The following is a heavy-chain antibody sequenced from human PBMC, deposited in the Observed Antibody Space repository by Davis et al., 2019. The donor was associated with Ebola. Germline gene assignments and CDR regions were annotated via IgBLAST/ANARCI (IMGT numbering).Heavy chain of an antibody. CDR2: INPYSGGT. CDR3: ARGPRISVLLVVTLEY. D-gene: IGHD3-22*01. CDR1: GYTFTAYY. V-gene: IGHV1-2*02. J-gene: IGHJ4*02. Sequence: AASVQVSCKASGYTFTAYYMIWVRHPPGQGLEWMGWINPYSGGTNYAQKFQGRVTMTRDTSISTAYMERSRLRSDDTAVYYCARGPRISVLLVVTLEYWGQGTLVTVSS.